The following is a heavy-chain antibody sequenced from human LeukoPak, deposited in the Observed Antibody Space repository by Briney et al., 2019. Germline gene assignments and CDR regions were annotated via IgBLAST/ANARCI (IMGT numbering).Heavy chain of an antibody. Sequence: PGGSLRLSCAASGFTFSSYAMSWVRQAPGKGLEWVSAISGSGGSTYYADSVKGRFTISRDNSKDTLDLQMNSLRAEDMAVYYCAKEFGYCSSTSCFPFDYWGQGTLVTVSS. J-gene: IGHJ4*02. CDR2: ISGSGGST. V-gene: IGHV3-23*01. CDR3: AKEFGYCSSTSCFPFDY. CDR1: GFTFSSYA. D-gene: IGHD2-2*03.